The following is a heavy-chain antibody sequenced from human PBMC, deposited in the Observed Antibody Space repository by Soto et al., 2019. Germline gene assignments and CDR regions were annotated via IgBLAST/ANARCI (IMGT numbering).Heavy chain of an antibody. CDR3: ARDIGYNYYYYGMDV. Sequence: SETLSLTCTVSGGSISSYYWSWIQQPPGKGLEWIGYIYYSGSTNYNPSLKSRVTISVDTSKNQFSLKLSSVTAADTAVYYCARDIGYNYYYYGMDVWGQGTTVTVSS. CDR1: GGSISSYY. CDR2: IYYSGST. V-gene: IGHV4-59*01. J-gene: IGHJ6*02. D-gene: IGHD5-12*01.